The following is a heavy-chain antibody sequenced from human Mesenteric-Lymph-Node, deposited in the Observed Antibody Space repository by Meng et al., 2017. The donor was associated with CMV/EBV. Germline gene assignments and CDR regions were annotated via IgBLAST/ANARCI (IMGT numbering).Heavy chain of an antibody. CDR3: AKSRSSTPGIVDD. J-gene: IGHJ4*02. Sequence: QVPRQESGPGLVKPSEALSLTCIVSGVSVTSGAYHWSWIRQSPGKGLEWIGYIYGTGITIYNPSLKSRVTILLETSKNQFSLKLNSVTTADTAVYYCAKSRSSTPGIVDDWGQGTLVTVSS. CDR1: GVSVTSGAYH. D-gene: IGHD2/OR15-2a*01. V-gene: IGHV4-61*08. CDR2: IYGTGIT.